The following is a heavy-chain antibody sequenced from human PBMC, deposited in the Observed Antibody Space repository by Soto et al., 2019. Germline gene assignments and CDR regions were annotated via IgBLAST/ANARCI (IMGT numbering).Heavy chain of an antibody. CDR3: ARDEWNGYFYDS. CDR1: GYTFYYSA. V-gene: IGHV3-23*01. D-gene: IGHD3-3*01. CDR2: ISGSGGTT. Sequence: GGSLRLSCVASGYTFYYSAMTWVRQAPGKGLEWVSAISGSGGTTYYADSVQGRFTISRDNSKNTLFLQMSSLRADDTAVYYCARDEWNGYFYDSWGQGTLVTVSS. J-gene: IGHJ4*02.